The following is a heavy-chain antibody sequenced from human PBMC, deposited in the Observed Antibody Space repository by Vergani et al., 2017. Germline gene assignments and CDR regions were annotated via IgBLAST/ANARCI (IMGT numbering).Heavy chain of an antibody. V-gene: IGHV3-48*01. CDR1: GFTFSSYS. CDR3: ARYSGSWYPPYYYYGMDV. J-gene: IGHJ6*02. D-gene: IGHD6-13*01. Sequence: VQLVESGGGVVQPGGSLRLSCAASGFTFSSYSMNWVRQAPGKGLEWVSYISSSSSTIYYAGSVKGRFTISRDNAKNSLYLQMNSLRAEDTAVYYCARYSGSWYPPYYYYGMDVWGQGTTVTVSS. CDR2: ISSSSSTI.